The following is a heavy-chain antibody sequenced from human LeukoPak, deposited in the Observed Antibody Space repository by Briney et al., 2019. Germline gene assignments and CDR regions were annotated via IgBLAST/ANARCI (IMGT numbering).Heavy chain of an antibody. Sequence: RTSETLSLTCSVSVASISGFYWTWIRQSPGKGLEWIGYIHHSGSTYYNPSLKSRVTISVDRSKSHFSLKLSSVTAADTAVYYCARGGVGASMDVWGQGTTVTVSS. V-gene: IGHV4-30-2*06. CDR1: VASISGFY. J-gene: IGHJ6*02. CDR2: IHHSGST. CDR3: ARGGVGASMDV. D-gene: IGHD1-26*01.